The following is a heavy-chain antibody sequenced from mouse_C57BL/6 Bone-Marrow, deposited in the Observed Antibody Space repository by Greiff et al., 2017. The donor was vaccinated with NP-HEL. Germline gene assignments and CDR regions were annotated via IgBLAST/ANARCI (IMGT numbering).Heavy chain of an antibody. D-gene: IGHD1-1*01. Sequence: EVQLVESGGGLVQPGGSLSLSCAASGFTFTDYYMSWVRQPPGKALEWLGFIRNKANGYTTEYSASVKGRFTISRDNSQSILYLQMNALRAEDSATYYCARGNYYGSSYAMDYWGQGTSVTDSS. CDR3: ARGNYYGSSYAMDY. CDR1: GFTFTDYY. CDR2: IRNKANGYTT. J-gene: IGHJ4*01. V-gene: IGHV7-3*01.